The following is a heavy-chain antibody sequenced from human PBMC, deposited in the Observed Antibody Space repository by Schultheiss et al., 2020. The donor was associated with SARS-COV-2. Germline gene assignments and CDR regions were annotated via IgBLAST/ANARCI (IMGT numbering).Heavy chain of an antibody. CDR3: ARGGYGSGSYSPGAFDI. V-gene: IGHV4-4*07. CDR2: IYTSGST. Sequence: LSLTCTVSGGSISSYYWSWIRQPAGKGLEWIGRIYTSGSTNYNPSLKSRVTMSVDTSKNQFSLKLSSVTAADTAVYYCARGGYGSGSYSPGAFDIWGQGTMVTVSS. J-gene: IGHJ3*02. CDR1: GGSISSYY. D-gene: IGHD1-26*01.